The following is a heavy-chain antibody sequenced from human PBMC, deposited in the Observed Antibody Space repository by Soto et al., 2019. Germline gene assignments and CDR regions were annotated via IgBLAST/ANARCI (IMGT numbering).Heavy chain of an antibody. CDR2: IYYSGST. D-gene: IGHD3-16*02. CDR1: GGSISSYY. V-gene: IGHV4-59*08. J-gene: IGHJ4*02. Sequence: SETLSLTCTVSGGSISSYYWSWIRQPPGKGLEWIGYIYYSGSTNYNPSLKSRVTISVDTSKNQFSLKLSSVTAADTAVYYCARHQMNYDYIWGSYQDPIYYFGYWGQGTLVTVSS. CDR3: ARHQMNYDYIWGSYQDPIYYFGY.